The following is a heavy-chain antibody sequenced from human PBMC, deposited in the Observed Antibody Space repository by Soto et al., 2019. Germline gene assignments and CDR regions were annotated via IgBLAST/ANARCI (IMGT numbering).Heavy chain of an antibody. V-gene: IGHV3-23*01. CDR1: VSTFSSYA. Sequence: GGSLRLSCAASVSTFSSYAMSWVRQAPGKGLKWVSAISGSGGSTYYADSVKGRFTISRDNSKNTLYLQMNSLRAEDTAVYYCAKAFKYYYDSSGYYFFDYWGQGTLVTVSS. CDR3: AKAFKYYYDSSGYYFFDY. D-gene: IGHD3-22*01. J-gene: IGHJ4*02. CDR2: ISGSGGST.